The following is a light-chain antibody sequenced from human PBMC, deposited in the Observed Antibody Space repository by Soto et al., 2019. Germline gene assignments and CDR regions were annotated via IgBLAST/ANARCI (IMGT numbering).Light chain of an antibody. CDR3: HQYVSSPYT. CDR2: RAS. Sequence: EIVLTQSPGTLSLSPGERATLSCRASQSISNDYLAWYQQKPGQTPRLLIYRASSRATGIPDRFSGSGSGTDLTLTISRLEPEDFAVYYCHQYVSSPYTFGQGTRLEIK. J-gene: IGKJ5*01. CDR1: QSISNDY. V-gene: IGKV3-20*01.